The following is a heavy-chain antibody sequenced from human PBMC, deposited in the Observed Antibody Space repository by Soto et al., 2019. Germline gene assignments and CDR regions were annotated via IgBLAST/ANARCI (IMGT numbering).Heavy chain of an antibody. CDR3: TRRLERREAFDI. CDR2: IYPGDSDT. CDR1: GYSFTSYW. D-gene: IGHD1-1*01. J-gene: IGHJ3*02. V-gene: IGHV5-51*01. Sequence: PGESLKISCKGSGYSFTSYWICWVRQLPGRGLEWMGIIYPGDSDTRYSPSFQGQVTISADKAISTAYLQGSSLKASDSAMYYCTRRLERREAFDIWGQGAMVTVSS.